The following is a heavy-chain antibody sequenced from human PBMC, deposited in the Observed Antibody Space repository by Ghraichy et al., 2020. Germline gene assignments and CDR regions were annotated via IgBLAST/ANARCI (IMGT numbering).Heavy chain of an antibody. V-gene: IGHV3-48*02. J-gene: IGHJ4*02. CDR3: ARDTPRDWQHLGGSGWSFDF. CDR1: GFTFSNYG. Sequence: GESLNISCAASGFTFSNYGMNWVRQAPGKGLEWVSYIRGCSDTIFYADSVKGRFTVSRDNAKNSLYLQMNSLRDEDTALYYCARDTPRDWQHLGGSGWSFDFWGQGTLVTVSS. D-gene: IGHD6-19*01. CDR2: IRGCSDTI.